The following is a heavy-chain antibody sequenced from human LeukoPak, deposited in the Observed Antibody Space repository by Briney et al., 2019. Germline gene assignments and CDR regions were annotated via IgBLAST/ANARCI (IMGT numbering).Heavy chain of an antibody. CDR2: IIPIFGTA. V-gene: IGHV1-69*05. CDR1: GGTFSSYA. J-gene: IGHJ6*03. CDR3: ARNRTGERAAPGYYYMDV. D-gene: IGHD2-15*01. Sequence: SVTVSCKASGGTFSSYAISWVRQASGQGLEWMGGIIPIFGTANYAQKLQGRVTITTDESTSTAYMELRSLRSQDTAVSYYARNRTGERAAPGYYYMDVWGKGTPVTVSS.